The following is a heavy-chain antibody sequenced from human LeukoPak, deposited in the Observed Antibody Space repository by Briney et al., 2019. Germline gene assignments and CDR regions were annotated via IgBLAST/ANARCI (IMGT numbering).Heavy chain of an antibody. Sequence: GASVKVSCKASGGTFSSYAISWVRQAPGQGLEWMGGIIPIFGTANYAQKFQGRVTITADESTSTAYMELSSLRSEDTAVYYCAREGPGGYDPFFDYWGQGTLVTVSS. CDR2: IIPIFGTA. V-gene: IGHV1-69*13. CDR3: AREGPGGYDPFFDY. CDR1: GGTFSSYA. D-gene: IGHD5-12*01. J-gene: IGHJ4*02.